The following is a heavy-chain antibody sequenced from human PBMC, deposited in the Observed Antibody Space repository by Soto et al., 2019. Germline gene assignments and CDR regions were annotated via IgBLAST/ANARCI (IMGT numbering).Heavy chain of an antibody. CDR3: ARAESGGTHLWFY. CDR1: GYTFTMYD. D-gene: IGHD5-18*01. Sequence: ASVKISCKASGYTFTMYDINWVRQATGQGLEWMGWMNANSGNTGYAQKFQGRVTMTRNTSISTAYMELSSLRSEDTAVYYCARAESGGTHLWFYWGQGTLVTVSS. V-gene: IGHV1-8*01. CDR2: MNANSGNT. J-gene: IGHJ4*02.